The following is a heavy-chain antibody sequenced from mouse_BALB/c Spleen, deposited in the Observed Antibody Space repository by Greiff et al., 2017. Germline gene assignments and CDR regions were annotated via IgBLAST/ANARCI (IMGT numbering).Heavy chain of an antibody. CDR2: ISSGGST. V-gene: IGHV5-6-5*01. Sequence: EVKLVESGGGLVKPGGSLKLSCAASGFTFSSYAMSWVRQTLEKRLEWVASISSGGSTYYPDSVKGRFTISRDNARNILYLQMSSLRSEDTAMYYCARLYYYGSSYDAMDYWGQGTSVTVSS. J-gene: IGHJ4*01. CDR3: ARLYYYGSSYDAMDY. CDR1: GFTFSSYA. D-gene: IGHD1-1*01.